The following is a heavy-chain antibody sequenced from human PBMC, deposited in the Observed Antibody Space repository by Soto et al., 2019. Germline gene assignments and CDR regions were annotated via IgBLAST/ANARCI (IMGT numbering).Heavy chain of an antibody. CDR2: ISSSSSYI. Sequence: GGSLRLSCAASGFTFSSYSMNWVRQAPGKGLEWVSSISSSSSYIYYADSVKGRFTISRDNAKNSLYLQMNSLRAEDTAVYYCARGEQYGDYVHYWGQGTLVTVSS. CDR3: ARGEQYGDYVHY. D-gene: IGHD4-17*01. V-gene: IGHV3-21*01. CDR1: GFTFSSYS. J-gene: IGHJ4*02.